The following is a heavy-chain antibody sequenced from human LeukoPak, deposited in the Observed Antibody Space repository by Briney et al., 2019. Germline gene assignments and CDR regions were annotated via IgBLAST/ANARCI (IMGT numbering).Heavy chain of an antibody. V-gene: IGHV3-23*01. Sequence: GGSLRLSCEASGFTFSSYAMSWVRQAPGKGLEWVSTISGSGGSTYYADSVKGRFTISRDNSKNTLYLQMNSLRAEDTAVYYCARSAGDYYYYGMDVWGQGTTVTVSS. J-gene: IGHJ6*02. CDR3: ARSAGDYYYYGMDV. CDR2: ISGSGGST. D-gene: IGHD4-17*01. CDR1: GFTFSSYA.